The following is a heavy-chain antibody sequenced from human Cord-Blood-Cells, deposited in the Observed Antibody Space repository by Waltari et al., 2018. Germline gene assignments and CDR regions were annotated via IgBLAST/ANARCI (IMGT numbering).Heavy chain of an antibody. CDR1: GYTFTSYY. V-gene: IGHV1-46*01. J-gene: IGHJ3*02. Sequence: QVQLVQSGAEVKKPGASVKVSCKASGYTFTSYYMHWVRQAPGQGLEWMGIINPSGGSTSYAQKFQGRVTMTRDTSTSAVYMELSSLRSEDTAVYYCAREGLGDAFDIWGQGTMVTVSS. CDR3: AREGLGDAFDI. CDR2: INPSGGST.